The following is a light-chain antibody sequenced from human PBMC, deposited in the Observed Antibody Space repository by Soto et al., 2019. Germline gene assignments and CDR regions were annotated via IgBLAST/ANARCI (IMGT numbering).Light chain of an antibody. Sequence: DIQLTQSPSFLSASVGDRVTITCRASQGISSYLAWYQEKPGKAPKLLIYAASTLQSGVPSRFSGSGSGTEFTLTISILQPEDFATYYWHQLNTYPFTFGPGTKVDIK. V-gene: IGKV1-9*01. J-gene: IGKJ3*01. CDR3: HQLNTYPFT. CDR1: QGISSY. CDR2: AAS.